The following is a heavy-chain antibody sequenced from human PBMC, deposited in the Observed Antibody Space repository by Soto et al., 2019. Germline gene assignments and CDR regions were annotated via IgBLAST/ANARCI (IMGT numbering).Heavy chain of an antibody. CDR3: ARDRSGGGSPGGEFDP. Sequence: ASVKVSCKASGYTFTTYYMHWVRQAPGQGLEWMGIINPSGGSTSYAQKFQGRVTMTRNTSISTAYMELRSLRSDDTAVYYCARDRSGGGSPGGEFDPWGQGTLVTVSS. J-gene: IGHJ5*02. D-gene: IGHD2-15*01. CDR2: INPSGGST. CDR1: GYTFTTYY. V-gene: IGHV1-46*01.